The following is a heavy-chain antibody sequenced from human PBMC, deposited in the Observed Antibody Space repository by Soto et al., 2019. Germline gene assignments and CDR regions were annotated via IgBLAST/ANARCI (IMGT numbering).Heavy chain of an antibody. D-gene: IGHD3-22*01. Sequence: GGSLRLSCAASGFTFSTYAMHWVRQAPGKGLEWVAVISFDGSNKYYADSVRGRFTISRDNSKNTLYLQMNSLRAGDTAVYYCAVSYYYDSSGYSYYFDYWGQGTLVTVSS. CDR3: AVSYYYDSSGYSYYFDY. V-gene: IGHV3-30*01. CDR2: ISFDGSNK. CDR1: GFTFSTYA. J-gene: IGHJ4*02.